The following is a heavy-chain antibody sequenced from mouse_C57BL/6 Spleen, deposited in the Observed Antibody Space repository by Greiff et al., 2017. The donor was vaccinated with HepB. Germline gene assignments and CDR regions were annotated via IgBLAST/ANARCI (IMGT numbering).Heavy chain of an antibody. CDR1: GYAFSSYW. D-gene: IGHD5-1*01. V-gene: IGHV1-80*01. CDR2: IYPGDGDT. CDR3: ASPSTYDLYFDV. J-gene: IGHJ1*03. Sequence: QVQLQQSGAELVKPGASVKISCKASGYAFSSYWMNWVKQRPGKGLEWIGQIYPGDGDTNYNGKFKGKATLTADKSSSTAYMQLSSLTSEDSAVYFCASPSTYDLYFDVWGTGTTVTVSS.